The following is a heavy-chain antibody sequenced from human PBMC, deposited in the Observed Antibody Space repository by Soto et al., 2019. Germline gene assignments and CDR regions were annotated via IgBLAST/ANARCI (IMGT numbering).Heavy chain of an antibody. J-gene: IGHJ4*02. CDR2: IYYRGST. CDR1: GGSISSYY. V-gene: IGHV4-59*01. CDR3: GRYAGYVDS. Sequence: PSETLSLTCTVSGGSISSYYWSWIRQPPGKGLEWIGDIYYRGSTNYNPSLESRVAISIDTSKTQFSLKVSSVTAADTAVYYCGRYAGYVDSWGQGTLVTVSS. D-gene: IGHD2-2*01.